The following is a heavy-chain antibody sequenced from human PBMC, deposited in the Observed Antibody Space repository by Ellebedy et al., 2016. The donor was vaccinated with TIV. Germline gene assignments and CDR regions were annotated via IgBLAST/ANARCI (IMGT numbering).Heavy chain of an antibody. CDR3: ARDLHFAFDY. CDR1: GFTFSGYW. Sequence: GESLKISCAASGFTFSGYWMNWVRQAPGKGLEWVANIKEDGTEKYYVDSVKGRFTISRDNARNSLYLQMNSLRAEDTAVYYCARDLHFAFDYWGRGTLVTVSS. J-gene: IGHJ4*02. CDR2: IKEDGTEK. V-gene: IGHV3-7*01.